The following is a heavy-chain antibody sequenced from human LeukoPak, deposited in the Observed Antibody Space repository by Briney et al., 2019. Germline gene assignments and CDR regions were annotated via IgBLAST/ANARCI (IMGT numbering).Heavy chain of an antibody. CDR2: IYYSGST. V-gene: IGHV4-59*08. Sequence: PSETLSLTCTVSGGSISSYYWSWIRQPPGKGLEWIAYIYYSGSTNYNPSLKSRVTISVDTSKNQFSLKLSSVTAADTAVYYCARQIRGVIISYFDYWGQGTLVTVSS. CDR3: ARQIRGVIISYFDY. D-gene: IGHD3-10*01. CDR1: GGSISSYY. J-gene: IGHJ4*02.